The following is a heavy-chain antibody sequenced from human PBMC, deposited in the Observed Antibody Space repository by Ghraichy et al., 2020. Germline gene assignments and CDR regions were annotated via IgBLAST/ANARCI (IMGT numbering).Heavy chain of an antibody. D-gene: IGHD5-24*01. CDR1: GGSISSSSYY. CDR3: ARYGGGDGYKYAFGY. J-gene: IGHJ4*02. V-gene: IGHV4-39*07. Sequence: SETLSLTCTVSGGSISSSSYYWGWIRQPPGKGLEWIGSIYYSGSTYYNPSPKSRVTISVDTSKNQFYLKLSSVTAADTAVYYCARYGGGDGYKYAFGYWGRGSLVTVSS. CDR2: IYYSGST.